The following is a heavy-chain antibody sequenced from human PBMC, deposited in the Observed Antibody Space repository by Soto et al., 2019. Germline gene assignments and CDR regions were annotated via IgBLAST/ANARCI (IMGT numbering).Heavy chain of an antibody. D-gene: IGHD2-21*02. J-gene: IGHJ4*02. Sequence: QVQLMQSGAEVKKPGASVKVSCKASGDTFTDYYIHWVRQAPGQGLEWMGTVNPSGGHTTYAQHFLGRETMTRDTSTSTLYMERTSLTSDDTAIYYCARGGHVVVVTAALDYWGQGTLVTVYS. CDR1: GDTFTDYY. CDR3: ARGGHVVVVTAALDY. CDR2: VNPSGGHT. V-gene: IGHV1-46*01.